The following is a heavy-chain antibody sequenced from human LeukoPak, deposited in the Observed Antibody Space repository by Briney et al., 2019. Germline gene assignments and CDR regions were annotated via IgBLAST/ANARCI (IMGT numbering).Heavy chain of an antibody. CDR1: EFTFSSYV. J-gene: IGHJ4*02. CDR3: AKRVSGTTFY. Sequence: GGSLRLSCAASEFTFSSYVMSWVRQAPGKGLEWVSAISGSGATTYYADSVKGRFTISRDNSKNTLYLHMNSLRAEDTAVYYCAKRVSGTTFYWGQGTLVTVSS. V-gene: IGHV3-23*01. CDR2: ISGSGATT. D-gene: IGHD1-1*01.